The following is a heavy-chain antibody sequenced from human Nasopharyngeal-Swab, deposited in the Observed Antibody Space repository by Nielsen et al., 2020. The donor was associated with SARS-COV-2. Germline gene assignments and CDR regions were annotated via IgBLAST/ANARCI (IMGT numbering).Heavy chain of an antibody. V-gene: IGHV3-74*01. CDR1: GFTFSSYW. CDR2: INSDGSST. Sequence: GESLKISCAASGFTFSSYWMHWVRQAPGKGLVWASRINSDGSSTSYADSVKGRFTISRDNAKNTLYLQMNSLRAEDTAVYYCARDLPPLYYYYGMDVWGQGTTVTVSS. CDR3: ARDLPPLYYYYGMDV. J-gene: IGHJ6*02.